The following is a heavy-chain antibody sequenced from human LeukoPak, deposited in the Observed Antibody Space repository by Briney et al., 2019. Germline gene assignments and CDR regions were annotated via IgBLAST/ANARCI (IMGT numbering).Heavy chain of an antibody. CDR1: GYTFTSYY. CDR3: ARDRGIAFDI. D-gene: IGHD6-13*01. J-gene: IGHJ3*02. Sequence: ASVKVSCKASGYTFTSYYMHWVRQAPGQGLEWMGIINPSGGSTSYAQKFQGRVTMTRDMSTSTDYMELRSLRSDDTAVYYCARDRGIAFDIWGQGTMVTVSS. CDR2: INPSGGST. V-gene: IGHV1-46*01.